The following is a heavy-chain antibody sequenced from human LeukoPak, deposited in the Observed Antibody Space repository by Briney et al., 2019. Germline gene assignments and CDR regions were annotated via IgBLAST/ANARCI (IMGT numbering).Heavy chain of an antibody. V-gene: IGHV1-2*02. D-gene: IGHD3-22*01. CDR3: ARGGGDYDSSGYYAGFYTHSFYY. CDR1: GYTFTGYY. J-gene: IGHJ4*02. CDR2: INPNSGGT. Sequence: ASVKVSCKASGYTFTGYYMHWVRQAPGQGLEWMGWINPNSGGTNYAQKFQGRVTMTRDTSISTAYMELSRLRSDDTAAYYCARGGGDYDSSGYYAGFYTHSFYYWGQGTLVTVSS.